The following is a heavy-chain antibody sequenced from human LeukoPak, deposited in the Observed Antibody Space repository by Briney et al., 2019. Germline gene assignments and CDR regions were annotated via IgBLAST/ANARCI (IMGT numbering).Heavy chain of an antibody. Sequence: SGTLSLTCTVSGDSLIGYYWSWIRQPPGKRLEWVGYIYNTLDTTYNPSLESRVTISLDMSNKQFSLRLSSVTDADTAVYYCARRRYYDSTGYNPTYYFDYWGQGILVTVSS. CDR1: GDSLIGYY. CDR3: ARRRYYDSTGYNPTYYFDY. CDR2: IYNTLDT. V-gene: IGHV4-59*01. J-gene: IGHJ4*02. D-gene: IGHD3-22*01.